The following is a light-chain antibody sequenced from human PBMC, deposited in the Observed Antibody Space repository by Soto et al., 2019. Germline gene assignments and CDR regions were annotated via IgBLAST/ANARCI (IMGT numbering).Light chain of an antibody. V-gene: IGKV4-1*01. Sequence: DIVMTQSPDSLAVSLGERATINCKSSQSVLYSSNNKNYLAWYQQKPGQPPTLLIYWASTRESGVPDRFSGSGSGTDFTLPISSLQAADVAVYYCQQYYSTPITFGPGTKVDIK. CDR1: QSVLYSSNNKNY. CDR2: WAS. J-gene: IGKJ3*01. CDR3: QQYYSTPIT.